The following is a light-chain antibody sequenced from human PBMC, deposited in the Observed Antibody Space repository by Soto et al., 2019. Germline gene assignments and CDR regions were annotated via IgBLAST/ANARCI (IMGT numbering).Light chain of an antibody. CDR1: QSVSSSY. Sequence: EIVLTQSPGTLSLSPGERATLSCRASQSVSSSYLAWYQQKPGQAPRLLIYGASSRATGIPDRFSGSGSGTDFTLTISRLEPEDFAVYYCQQYSSSPLDTFGQGTKLEIK. CDR3: QQYSSSPLDT. J-gene: IGKJ2*01. CDR2: GAS. V-gene: IGKV3-20*01.